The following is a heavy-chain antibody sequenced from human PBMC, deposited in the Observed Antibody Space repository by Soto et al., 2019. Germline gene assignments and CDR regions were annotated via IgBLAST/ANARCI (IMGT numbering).Heavy chain of an antibody. CDR3: ARASGRGWYNWFDP. Sequence: QVQLVQSGAEVKKPGSSVKVSCKASGDTFSSYGISWVRQAHGHVLEFMGGIIPKFGTTNYAQKFRGRVTITADESTSTAYMEVSSLRSEDTAVYYCARASGRGWYNWFDPWGQGTLVTVSS. V-gene: IGHV1-69*01. J-gene: IGHJ5*02. CDR2: IIPKFGTT. D-gene: IGHD6-19*01. CDR1: GDTFSSYG.